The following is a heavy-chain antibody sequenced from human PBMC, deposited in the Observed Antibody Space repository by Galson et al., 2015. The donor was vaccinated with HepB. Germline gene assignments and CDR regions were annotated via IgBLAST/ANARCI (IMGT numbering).Heavy chain of an antibody. Sequence: SLRLSCAASGFTFDDYAMHWVRQAPGKGLEWVSGISWNSGSIGYADSVKGRFTISRDNAKNSLYLQMNSLRAEDTALYYCAKAEYSSASTLGDAFDIWGQGTMVTVSS. CDR3: AKAEYSSASTLGDAFDI. V-gene: IGHV3-9*01. J-gene: IGHJ3*02. D-gene: IGHD6-6*01. CDR2: ISWNSGSI. CDR1: GFTFDDYA.